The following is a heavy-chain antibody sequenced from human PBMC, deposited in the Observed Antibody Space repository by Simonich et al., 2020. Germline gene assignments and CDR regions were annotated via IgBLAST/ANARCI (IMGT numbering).Heavy chain of an antibody. CDR1: GGSISSSSYY. CDR3: ARHAGFAFDI. CDR2: IYYSGNT. Sequence: QLQLQESGPGLVKPSETLSLTCTVSGGSISSSSYYWGWIRQPPGKGLEWIGSIYYSGNTYYNPSLKGRVTISVDTSKNQFSLKLSSVTAADTAVYYCARHAGFAFDIWGQGTMVTVSS. D-gene: IGHD6-13*01. V-gene: IGHV4-39*01. J-gene: IGHJ3*02.